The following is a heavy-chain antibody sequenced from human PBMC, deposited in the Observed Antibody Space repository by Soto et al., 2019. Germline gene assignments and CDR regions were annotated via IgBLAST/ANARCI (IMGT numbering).Heavy chain of an antibody. CDR1: GGTFSNDI. D-gene: IGHD5-12*01. CDR2: IIPLLDIA. J-gene: IGHJ4*02. V-gene: IGHV1-69*08. Sequence: QVQLVQSGAEVKKPGSSVKVSCKTSGGTFSNDIITWVRQAPGQGLEWMGRIIPLLDIANYAQKFQGRVTITADKSTSTAYMELNSLRSEDTAVYYCARDSPIWSTFSGSDAIYYWGQGTLVTVSS. CDR3: ARDSPIWSTFSGSDAIYY.